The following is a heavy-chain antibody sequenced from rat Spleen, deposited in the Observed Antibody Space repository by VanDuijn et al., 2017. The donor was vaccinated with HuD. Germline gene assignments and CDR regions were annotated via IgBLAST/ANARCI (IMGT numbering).Heavy chain of an antibody. V-gene: IGHV3-3*01. Sequence: EVQLQESGPGLVKPSQSLSLTCSVTGYSITSAYRWNWIRKFPGNKLEWMGYINSAGNTNYNPSPKSRISISRDPSKNQFFLQVNSVTTEDTATYYCARSSGDVMAAWGQGPSVTVSS. CDR3: ARSSGDVMAA. J-gene: IGHJ4*01. D-gene: IGHD4-3*01. CDR1: GYSITSAYR. CDR2: INSAGNT.